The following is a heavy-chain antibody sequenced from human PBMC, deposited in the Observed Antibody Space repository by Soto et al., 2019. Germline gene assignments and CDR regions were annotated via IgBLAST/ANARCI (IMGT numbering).Heavy chain of an antibody. CDR2: ISGSGGNT. Sequence: EVQLLESGGGLVQPGGSLRLSCAASGFTFSNYAMSWVRQAPGKGLEWVSGISGSGGNTYYADSVKGRFTISRDISKNTLYLQMNSLRAEDTAVYYCAKDLVIASDQYYYYYGMAVWGQGTTVTVSS. J-gene: IGHJ6*02. V-gene: IGHV3-23*01. D-gene: IGHD2-15*01. CDR1: GFTFSNYA. CDR3: AKDLVIASDQYYYYYGMAV.